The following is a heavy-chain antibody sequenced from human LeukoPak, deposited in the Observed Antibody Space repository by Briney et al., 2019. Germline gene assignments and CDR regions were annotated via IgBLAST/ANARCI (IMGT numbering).Heavy chain of an antibody. CDR1: GYTFTGYY. CDR2: INPNSGGT. V-gene: IGHV1-2*02. J-gene: IGHJ4*02. CDR3: ARETYYYGSGSSQVFDY. Sequence: GASVKVSCKASGYTFTGYYMYWVRQAPGQGRGWMGWINPNSGGTSYAQTFQGRVTMTRDTSLSTAYMELSRLRSDDTALYYCARETYYYGSGSSQVFDYWGQGTLVTVSS. D-gene: IGHD3-10*01.